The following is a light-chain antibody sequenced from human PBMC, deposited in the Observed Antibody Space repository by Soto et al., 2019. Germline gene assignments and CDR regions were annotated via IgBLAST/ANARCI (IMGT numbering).Light chain of an antibody. CDR2: DTS. CDR1: HTIASVY. CDR3: QPYDTSLT. V-gene: IGKV3D-20*01. J-gene: IGKJ4*01. Sequence: IVLTQSPASLSLSPGERATLSCGASHTIASVYLAWYQHKPGLAPRLLIYDTSIRATGIPDRFTGSGSGTDFTLTISRLEHEDFAVYDCQPYDTSLTFGGGTKVEIK.